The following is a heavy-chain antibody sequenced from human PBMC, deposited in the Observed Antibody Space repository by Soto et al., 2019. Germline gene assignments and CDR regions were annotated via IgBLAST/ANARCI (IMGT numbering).Heavy chain of an antibody. J-gene: IGHJ6*02. Sequence: ASVKVSCKASGYTFTTYGISWVRQAPGQGLEWMGWINTHNGNTNYAQNLQGRVIMPADTSTSTAYMELRSLRSDDTAVYYCTREGSAPYYYYGMDAWGQGTTVTVSS. V-gene: IGHV1-18*01. CDR1: GYTFTTYG. CDR2: INTHNGNT. CDR3: TREGSAPYYYYGMDA. D-gene: IGHD3-10*01.